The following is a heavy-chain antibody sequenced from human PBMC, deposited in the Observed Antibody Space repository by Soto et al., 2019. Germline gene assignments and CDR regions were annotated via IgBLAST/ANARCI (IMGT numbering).Heavy chain of an antibody. CDR1: GGSISSGGYS. CDR2: IYHSGST. CDR3: ASSRARSWSDGPYYYGMDV. Sequence: SETLSLTCAVSGGSISSGGYSWSWIRQPPGKGLEWIGYIYHSGSTYYNPSLKSRVTISVDRSKNQFSLKLSSVTAADTAVYYCASSRARSWSDGPYYYGMDVWGQGTTVTVSS. J-gene: IGHJ6*02. V-gene: IGHV4-30-2*01. D-gene: IGHD3-3*01.